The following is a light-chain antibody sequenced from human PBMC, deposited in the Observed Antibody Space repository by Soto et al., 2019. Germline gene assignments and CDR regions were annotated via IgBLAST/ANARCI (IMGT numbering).Light chain of an antibody. CDR1: ESIDNW. CDR3: QHYNSYSEA. Sequence: DIQMTQSPSTLSASVGDTVTITCRASESIDNWLAWYQQKPGKAPKLLIFAASTLVRGVPSRFSGRGSGTEFTLTISSLQPDDFATYYCQHYNSYSEAFGQRTKADIK. CDR2: AAS. J-gene: IGKJ1*01. V-gene: IGKV1-5*01.